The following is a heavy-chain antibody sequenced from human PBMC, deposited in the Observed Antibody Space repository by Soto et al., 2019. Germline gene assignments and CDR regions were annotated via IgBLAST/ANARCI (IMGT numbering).Heavy chain of an antibody. V-gene: IGHV1-69*01. Sequence: QVQLVQSGAEVKKPGSSVKVSCKGAGGTFSSYAVNWVRQAPGQGLEWMVGIIPMFGVGTDAQNFQGRVTITADESTTTAYMELSTLRSEGTAVYYCERSFKTQYFYAFDVWGQGTTVTVS. CDR2: IIPMFGVG. CDR3: ERSFKTQYFYAFDV. J-gene: IGHJ6*02. CDR1: GGTFSSYA. D-gene: IGHD3-10*01.